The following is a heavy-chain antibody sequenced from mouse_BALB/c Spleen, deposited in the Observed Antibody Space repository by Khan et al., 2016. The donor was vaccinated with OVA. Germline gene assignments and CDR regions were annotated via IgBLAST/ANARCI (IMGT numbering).Heavy chain of an antibody. CDR3: ARVYGSSGVDY. V-gene: IGHV5-6-5*01. CDR1: GFTFSSYA. D-gene: IGHD1-1*01. CDR2: IGSGGST. J-gene: IGHJ2*01. Sequence: EVELVESGGGLVKPGGSLKLSCAASGFTFSSYAMSWVRQTPEKRLEWVASIGSGGSTYYPDSVKGRFTISRANARNILYLQMSSLRSEDTAMYYCARVYGSSGVDYWGQGTTLTVSS.